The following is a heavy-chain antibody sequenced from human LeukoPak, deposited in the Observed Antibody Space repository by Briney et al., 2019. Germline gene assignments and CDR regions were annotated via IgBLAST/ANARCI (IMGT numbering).Heavy chain of an antibody. CDR3: ARLGTNNGAWFDP. D-gene: IGHD2-8*01. CDR1: GFTFSTYE. CDR2: ISSSGSTI. Sequence: GGSLRLSCAASGFTFSTYEMNWVRQAPGKGLEWVSYISSSGSTIYYADSVKGRFTISRDNAKNSLYLQMNSLRAEDTAVYYCARLGTNNGAWFDPRGQGTLVTVSS. V-gene: IGHV3-48*03. J-gene: IGHJ5*02.